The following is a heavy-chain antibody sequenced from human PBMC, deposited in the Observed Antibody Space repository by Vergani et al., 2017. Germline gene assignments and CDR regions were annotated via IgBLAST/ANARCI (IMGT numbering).Heavy chain of an antibody. CDR2: ISSSGSTI. CDR3: ARIRRGGPFDP. CDR1: GFTFSSYE. V-gene: IGHV3-48*03. Sequence: EVQLVESGGGLVQPGGSLRLSCAASGFTFSSYEMNWVRQAPGKGLEWVSYISSSGSTIYYSDSVKGRFTISRDNAKNSLYLQMNSLRAEYTAVYYCARIRRGGPFDPWGQGTLVTVSS. J-gene: IGHJ5*02. D-gene: IGHD2-15*01.